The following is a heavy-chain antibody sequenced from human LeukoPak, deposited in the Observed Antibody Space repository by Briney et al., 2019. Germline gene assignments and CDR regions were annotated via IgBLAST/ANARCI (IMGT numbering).Heavy chain of an antibody. CDR1: GDSISNYY. CDR3: AKDRKIEMATSTGSDAFDI. D-gene: IGHD5-12*01. J-gene: IGHJ3*02. CDR2: VYYRGRT. V-gene: IGHV4-59*01. Sequence: KPSETLSLTCTVSGDSISNYYWSWIRQPPGKGLEWIGYVYYRGRTNYNPSLKSRVTISVDASKNQFSLKLSSMTAADTAVYFCAKDRKIEMATSTGSDAFDIWGQGTMVTVSS.